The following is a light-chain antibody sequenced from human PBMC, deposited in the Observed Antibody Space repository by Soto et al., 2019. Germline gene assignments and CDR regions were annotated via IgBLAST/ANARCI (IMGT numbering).Light chain of an antibody. CDR3: QQLDSFPLT. V-gene: IGKV1-9*01. CDR1: QAISSY. CDR2: AAS. Sequence: DIQLTQSPSFLSASIGDRVTITCRASQAISSYLAWYQQKPGKAPELLIYAASTLQSGVPSRFSGSGSGTEFTLTISSLQAEDIATYYCQQLDSFPLTFGGGTKVEI. J-gene: IGKJ4*01.